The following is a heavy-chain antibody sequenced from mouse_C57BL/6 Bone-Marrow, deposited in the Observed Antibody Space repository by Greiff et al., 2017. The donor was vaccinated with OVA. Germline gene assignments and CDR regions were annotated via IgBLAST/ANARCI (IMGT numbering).Heavy chain of an antibody. CDR3: ARNPHYYGSSYDYAMDY. V-gene: IGHV2-2*01. D-gene: IGHD1-1*01. CDR2: IWSGGST. CDR1: GFSLTSYG. J-gene: IGHJ4*01. Sequence: VKLQESGPGLVQPSQSLSITCTVSGFSLTSYGVHWVRQSPGKGLEWLGVIWSGGSTDYNAAFISRLSISKDNAKIQVFFKMNSLQADDTAIYYCARNPHYYGSSYDYAMDYWGQGTSVTVSS.